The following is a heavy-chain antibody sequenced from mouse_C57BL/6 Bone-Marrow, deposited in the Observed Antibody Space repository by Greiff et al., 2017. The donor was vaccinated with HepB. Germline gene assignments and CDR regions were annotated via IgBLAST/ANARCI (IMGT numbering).Heavy chain of an antibody. CDR3: ARFLLHDY. V-gene: IGHV5-4*03. Sequence: EVKLMESGGGLVKPGGSLKLSCAASGFTFSSYAMSWVRQTPEKRLEWVATISDGGSYTYYPDNVKGRFTISRDNAKNNLYLQMRHLKSEDTAMYYCARFLLHDYWGQGTTLTVSS. J-gene: IGHJ2*01. CDR2: ISDGGSYT. D-gene: IGHD1-1*01. CDR1: GFTFSSYA.